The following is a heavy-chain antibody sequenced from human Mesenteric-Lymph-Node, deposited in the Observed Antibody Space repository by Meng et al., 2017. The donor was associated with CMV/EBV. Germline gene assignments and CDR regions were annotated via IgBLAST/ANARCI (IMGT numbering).Heavy chain of an antibody. J-gene: IGHJ5*02. CDR2: IHYSGST. CDR3: ARIIDNDFWDGIRFDP. CDR1: SGFISSSRYY. D-gene: IGHD3-3*01. Sequence: SETLSLTCDVSSGFISSSRYYWGWIRQTPGKGLEWIGSIHYSGSTYYKLFLKSRVTISRDTSKNQFSLKVTSVTAADTAVYYCARIIDNDFWDGIRFDPWGHGTLVTVSS. V-gene: IGHV4-39*07.